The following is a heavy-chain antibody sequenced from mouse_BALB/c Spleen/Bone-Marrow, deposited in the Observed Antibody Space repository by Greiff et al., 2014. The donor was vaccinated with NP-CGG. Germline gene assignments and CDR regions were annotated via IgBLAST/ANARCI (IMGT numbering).Heavy chain of an antibody. D-gene: IGHD1-1*01. J-gene: IGHJ3*01. CDR2: IDPANGNT. Sequence: VQLKESGAELVKPGASVKLSCTVSGFNIKDTYMHWVKQRPEQGLEWIGRIDPANGNTKYDPKFRGKATITADTSSNAAYLQLSRLTSEDTAVYYCAIYYYGSSGFDYWGQGTLVTVSA. V-gene: IGHV14-3*02. CDR1: GFNIKDTY. CDR3: AIYYYGSSGFDY.